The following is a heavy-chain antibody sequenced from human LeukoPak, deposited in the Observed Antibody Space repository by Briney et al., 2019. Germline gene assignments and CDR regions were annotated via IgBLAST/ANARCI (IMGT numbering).Heavy chain of an antibody. V-gene: IGHV3-48*01. CDR3: ARSPTYYYDSSGYYYFDY. D-gene: IGHD3-22*01. CDR2: ISSSSSTI. J-gene: IGHJ4*02. Sequence: GGSLRLSCAASGFTFSSYSMNWVRQAPGKGLEWVSYISSSSSTIYYADSVKGRFTISRDNAKNSLYLQMNSLRAEDTAVYYCARSPTYYYDSSGYYYFDYWGQGTLVTVSS. CDR1: GFTFSSYS.